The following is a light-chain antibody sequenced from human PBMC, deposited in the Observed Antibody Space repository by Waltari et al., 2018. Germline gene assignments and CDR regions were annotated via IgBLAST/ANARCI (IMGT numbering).Light chain of an antibody. V-gene: IGKV1-5*03. CDR1: QSVSSW. Sequence: DIQMTQSPSTLSASLGDRVTIPCRASQSVSSWLAWHQQKPGNAPKLLIHKASNLERGVPSLFSGSGSGTECTLTISSLPPEDFATYYCQQYNDSSRTFGQGTRVEVK. J-gene: IGKJ1*01. CDR3: QQYNDSSRT. CDR2: KAS.